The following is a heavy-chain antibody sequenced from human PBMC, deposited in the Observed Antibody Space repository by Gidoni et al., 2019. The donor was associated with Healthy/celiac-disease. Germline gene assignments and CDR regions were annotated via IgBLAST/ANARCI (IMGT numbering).Heavy chain of an antibody. V-gene: IGHV1-69*01. D-gene: IGHD3-22*01. J-gene: IGHJ6*02. CDR3: ARETPRPYYYDSSGYYSPQYYYYYGMDV. CDR1: GGTFSSYA. CDR2: IIPIFGTA. Sequence: QVQLVQSGAEVKKPGSSVKVSCKASGGTFSSYAISWVRQAPGQGLEWMGGIIPIFGTANYAQKFQGRVTITADESTSTAYMELSSLRSEDTAVYYCARETPRPYYYDSSGYYSPQYYYYYGMDVWGQGTTVTVSS.